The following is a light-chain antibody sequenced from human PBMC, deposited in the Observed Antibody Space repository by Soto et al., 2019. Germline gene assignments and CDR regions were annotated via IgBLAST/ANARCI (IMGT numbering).Light chain of an antibody. CDR1: KLGNKY. Sequence: SYELTQPPSVSVSPGQTASITCSGDKLGNKYACWYQQKPGQSPVLVIYQDIKRPSGIPERFSGSNSGNTATLTISGTQAMDEADYYFQAWDISTVVFGGGTKLTVL. CDR3: QAWDISTVV. V-gene: IGLV3-1*01. CDR2: QDI. J-gene: IGLJ2*01.